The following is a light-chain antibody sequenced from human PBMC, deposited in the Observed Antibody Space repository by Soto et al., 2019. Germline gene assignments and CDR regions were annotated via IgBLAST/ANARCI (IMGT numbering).Light chain of an antibody. CDR1: GNYIESYNL. V-gene: IGLV2-23*02. CDR3: CSNVGVYTFI. Sequence: QSVLTQPASVSGSPGQSITISCTGSGNYIESYNLISWYQQHPGKAPKLIIYEDTQRPSGVSHRFSASESGNTASLTISGLQAGDEADYYCCSNVGVYTFIFGGGTKLTVL. J-gene: IGLJ2*01. CDR2: EDT.